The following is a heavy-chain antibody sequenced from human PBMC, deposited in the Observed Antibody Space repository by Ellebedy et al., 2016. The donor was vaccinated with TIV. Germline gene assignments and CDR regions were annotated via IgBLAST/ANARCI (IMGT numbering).Heavy chain of an antibody. CDR2: ISNPGSRT. V-gene: IGHV3-23*01. CDR1: GFSFNSYA. J-gene: IGHJ4*02. Sequence: PGGSLRLSCAASGFSFNSYAMSWVRQAPGRGLEWVSTISNPGSRTYYADAVEGRFIISRDNSKKTLYLQMNSLRAEDTAVYYCAKGRGGGSDSSAPRYYFDYWGLGTLVTVSS. D-gene: IGHD3-22*01. CDR3: AKGRGGGSDSSAPRYYFDY.